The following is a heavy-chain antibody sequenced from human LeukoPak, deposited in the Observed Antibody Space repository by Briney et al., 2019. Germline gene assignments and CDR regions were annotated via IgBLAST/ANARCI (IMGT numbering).Heavy chain of an antibody. CDR2: INHSGST. J-gene: IGHJ4*02. CDR1: GGSFSGYY. V-gene: IGHV4-34*01. CDR3: ARVNGCSSTSCYINY. Sequence: SETLSLTCAVYGGSFSGYYWSWIRQPPGKGLEWIGEINHSGSTNYNPSLKSRVTISVDTSKNQFSLKLSSVTAADTAVYYCARVNGCSSTSCYINYWGQGTLVTVSS. D-gene: IGHD2-2*02.